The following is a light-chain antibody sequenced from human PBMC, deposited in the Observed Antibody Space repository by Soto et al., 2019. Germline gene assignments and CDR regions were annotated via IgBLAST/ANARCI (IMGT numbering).Light chain of an antibody. J-gene: IGKJ2*01. Sequence: EIVLTQSPGTLSLSPGERATLSCRASQSISSNLAWYQQKPGQAPRLLIYGASTMATGVPTRFSGGGSGTDFTLTISSLQSEDFAVYYCLQYNNWPYTFGPGTKVEIK. CDR3: LQYNNWPYT. CDR2: GAS. V-gene: IGKV3-15*01. CDR1: QSISSN.